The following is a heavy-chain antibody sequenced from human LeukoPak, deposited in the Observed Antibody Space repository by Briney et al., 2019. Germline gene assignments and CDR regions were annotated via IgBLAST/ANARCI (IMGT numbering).Heavy chain of an antibody. J-gene: IGHJ1*01. Sequence: ASVKVSCKASGYTFSGYYMHWVRQAPGQGLEWMGWINPNSGGTNYAQKFQGRVTMTRDTSISTAYMELSRLRSDDTAVYYCARGYYDSSDFDYFQHWGQGTLVTVSS. CDR1: GYTFSGYY. V-gene: IGHV1-2*02. CDR2: INPNSGGT. D-gene: IGHD3-22*01. CDR3: ARGYYDSSDFDYFQH.